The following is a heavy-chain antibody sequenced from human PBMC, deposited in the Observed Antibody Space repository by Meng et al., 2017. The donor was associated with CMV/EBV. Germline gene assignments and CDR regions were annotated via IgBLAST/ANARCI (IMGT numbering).Heavy chain of an antibody. CDR3: ARGYNYERALGY. D-gene: IGHD5-18*01. J-gene: IGHJ4*02. Sequence: GESLKISCAASGFTFSDYYMSWIRQAPGKGLEWVSYISSSSIAIYYADSVKGRFTISRDNAENSLFLQMNSLRADDTAVYYCARGYNYERALGYWGQGTLVTVSS. CDR1: GFTFSDYY. V-gene: IGHV3-11*04. CDR2: ISSSSIAI.